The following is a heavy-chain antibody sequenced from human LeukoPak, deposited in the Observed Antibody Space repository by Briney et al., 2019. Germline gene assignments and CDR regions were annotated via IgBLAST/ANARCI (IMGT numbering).Heavy chain of an antibody. CDR3: VQDWAWGAFGY. CDR2: ITPDAGRT. CDR1: GFIFSTYG. V-gene: IGHV3-23*01. Sequence: GGSLRLSCAASGFIFSTYGMNWVRQAPGKGLEWVSGITPDAGRTYYADSVKGRFTIYRDNSKNTVYLQMNSLGAEDTAVYYCVQDWAWGAFGYWGQGTLVTVSS. D-gene: IGHD7-27*01. J-gene: IGHJ4*02.